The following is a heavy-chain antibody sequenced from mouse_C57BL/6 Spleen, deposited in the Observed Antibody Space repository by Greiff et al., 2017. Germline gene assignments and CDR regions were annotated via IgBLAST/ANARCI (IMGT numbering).Heavy chain of an antibody. D-gene: IGHD1-1*01. CDR1: GYSITSGYY. J-gene: IGHJ2*01. V-gene: IGHV3-6*01. Sequence: EVKLMESGPGLVKPSQSLSLTCSVTGYSITSGYYWNWIRQFPGNKLEWMGYISYDGSNNYNPSLKNRISITRDTSKNQFFLKLNSVTTEDTATYYCARVYGSSNGVDYWGQGTTRTVSS. CDR3: ARVYGSSNGVDY. CDR2: ISYDGSN.